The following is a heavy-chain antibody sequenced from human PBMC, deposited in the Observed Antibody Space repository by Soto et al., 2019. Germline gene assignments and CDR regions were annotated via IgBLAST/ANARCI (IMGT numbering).Heavy chain of an antibody. CDR1: GGTFSSYA. Sequence: VASVTVSCKASGGTFSSYAISWVRQAPGQGLEWMGGIIPIFGTANYAQKFQGRVTITADESTSTAYMELSSLRSEDTAVYYCARDLGDRGYSYGRPYNFDYWGQGTLVTVSS. D-gene: IGHD5-18*01. CDR3: ARDLGDRGYSYGRPYNFDY. V-gene: IGHV1-69*13. CDR2: IIPIFGTA. J-gene: IGHJ4*02.